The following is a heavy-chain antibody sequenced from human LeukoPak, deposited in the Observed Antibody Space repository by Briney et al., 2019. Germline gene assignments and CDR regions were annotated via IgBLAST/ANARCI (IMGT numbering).Heavy chain of an antibody. D-gene: IGHD2-8*01. Sequence: ASVKVSCKAPGDTFKNYGVSWVRQAPGQRLEWMGGIIPMVGKPNYAQGYEGRVTITADESTKTSYMELSNLRSEDTAMYYCATRYCSNGVCYVMPAFYWGQGTLVTVSS. CDR2: IIPMVGKP. CDR3: ATRYCSNGVCYVMPAFY. J-gene: IGHJ4*02. CDR1: GDTFKNYG. V-gene: IGHV1-69*13.